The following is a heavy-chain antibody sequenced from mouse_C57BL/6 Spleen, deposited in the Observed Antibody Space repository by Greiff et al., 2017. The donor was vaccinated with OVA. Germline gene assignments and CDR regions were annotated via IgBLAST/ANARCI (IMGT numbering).Heavy chain of an antibody. Sequence: EVQLQESGPGLAKPSQTLSLTCSVPGYSITSDYWNWIRKFPGNKLEYMGYISYSGSTYYNPSLKSRISITRDTSKNQYYLQLNSVTTEDTATYYCARKSYYSNYSWYFDVWGTVTTVTVSS. V-gene: IGHV3-8*01. CDR2: ISYSGST. D-gene: IGHD2-5*01. CDR3: ARKSYYSNYSWYFDV. CDR1: GYSITSDY. J-gene: IGHJ1*03.